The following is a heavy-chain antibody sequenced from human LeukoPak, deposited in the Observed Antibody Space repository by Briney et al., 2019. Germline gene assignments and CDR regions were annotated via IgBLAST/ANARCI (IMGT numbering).Heavy chain of an antibody. J-gene: IGHJ4*02. Sequence: RASVKVSCKASGYTFTDYYMHWVRQAPGQGLEWMGWINPDSGGTNYAQRFQGRVTMTRDTSISTAYMELSRLRSDDTAVYYCARASLRYFDWLCDYWGQGTLVTVSS. D-gene: IGHD3-9*01. CDR3: ARASLRYFDWLCDY. CDR2: INPDSGGT. V-gene: IGHV1-2*02. CDR1: GYTFTDYY.